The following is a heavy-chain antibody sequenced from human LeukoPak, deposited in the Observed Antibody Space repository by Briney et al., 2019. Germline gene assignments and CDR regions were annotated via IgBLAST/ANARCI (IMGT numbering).Heavy chain of an antibody. CDR3: ARVGGFWSGYPIY. V-gene: IGHV4-59*01. Sequence: PSETLSLTCTVSGGSISSYYWSWIRQPPGKGLEWIGYIYYSGSTNYNPSLKSRVTISVDTSKNQFSLKLSSVTAADTAVYYCARVGGFWSGYPIYWGQGTLVTVSS. CDR2: IYYSGST. J-gene: IGHJ4*02. D-gene: IGHD3-3*01. CDR1: GGSISSYY.